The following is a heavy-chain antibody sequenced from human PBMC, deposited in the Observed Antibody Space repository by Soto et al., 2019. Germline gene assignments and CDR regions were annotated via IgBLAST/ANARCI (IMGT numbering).Heavy chain of an antibody. CDR2: IFYTENT. Sequence: SETLSLTCTVSGVSISSYCWSWIRQPPGKGLEWIGSIFYTENTDYNPSLKSRVTISIDTAKKQFSLNLRSVTAADTAIYSCESTPGYISDWYYFDPWGQGTQVTVSS. CDR1: GVSISSYC. J-gene: IGHJ4*02. V-gene: IGHV4-59*01. CDR3: ESTPGYISDWYYFDP. D-gene: IGHD3-9*01.